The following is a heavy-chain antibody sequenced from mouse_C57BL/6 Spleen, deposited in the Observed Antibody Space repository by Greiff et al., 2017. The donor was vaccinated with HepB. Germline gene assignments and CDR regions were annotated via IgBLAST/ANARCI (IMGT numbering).Heavy chain of an antibody. Sequence: QVQLQQSGPGLVQPSQSLSITCTVSGFSLTSYGVHWVRQSPGKGLEWLGVIWSGGSTDYNAAFISRLSISKDNSKSQVFFKMNSLQADDTAIYYCARTQDGNYGYYAMDYWGQGTSVTVSS. D-gene: IGHD2-1*01. J-gene: IGHJ4*01. CDR1: GFSLTSYG. V-gene: IGHV2-2*01. CDR2: IWSGGST. CDR3: ARTQDGNYGYYAMDY.